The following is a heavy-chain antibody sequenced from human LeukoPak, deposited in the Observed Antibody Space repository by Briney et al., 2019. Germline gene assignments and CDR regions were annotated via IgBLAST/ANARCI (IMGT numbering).Heavy chain of an antibody. CDR2: IYSGDNT. CDR1: GLTVSSNY. Sequence: PGGSLRLSCAASGLTVSSNYMSWVRQAPGKGLEWVSVIYSGDNTYYADSVKGRFTISRDNSKNALYLQMNSLRAEDTAVYYCARYGDPNAFDIWGQGTMVTVSS. J-gene: IGHJ3*02. D-gene: IGHD4-17*01. CDR3: ARYGDPNAFDI. V-gene: IGHV3-53*01.